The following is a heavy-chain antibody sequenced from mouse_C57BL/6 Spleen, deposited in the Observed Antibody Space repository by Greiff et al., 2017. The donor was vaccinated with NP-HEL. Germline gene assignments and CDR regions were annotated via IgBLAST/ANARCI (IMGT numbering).Heavy chain of an antibody. CDR2: INPNNGGT. D-gene: IGHD2-4*01. V-gene: IGHV1-26*01. Sequence: EVKLQQSGPELVKPGASVKISCKASGYTFTDYYMNWVKQSHGKSLEWIGDINPNNGGTSYNQKFKGKATLTVDKSSSTAYMELRSLTSEDSAVYYCAREGDYDAPAGYWGQGTTLTVSS. CDR3: AREGDYDAPAGY. CDR1: GYTFTDYY. J-gene: IGHJ2*01.